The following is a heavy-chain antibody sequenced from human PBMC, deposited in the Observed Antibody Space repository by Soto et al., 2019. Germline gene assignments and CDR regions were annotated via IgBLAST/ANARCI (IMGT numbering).Heavy chain of an antibody. CDR1: GFTFSSYS. CDR3: ARVALVALDYYYYYGMDV. J-gene: IGHJ6*02. V-gene: IGHV3-21*01. D-gene: IGHD2-15*01. CDR2: ISSSSSYI. Sequence: GGSLRLSCAASGFTFSSYSMNWVRQAPGKGLEWVSSISSSSSYIYYADSVKGRFTISRDNAKNSLYLQMNSLRAEDTAVYYCARVALVALDYYYYYGMDVWGQGTTVTV.